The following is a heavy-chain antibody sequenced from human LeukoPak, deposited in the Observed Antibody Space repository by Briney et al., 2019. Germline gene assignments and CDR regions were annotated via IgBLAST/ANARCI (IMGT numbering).Heavy chain of an antibody. D-gene: IGHD3-10*01. CDR3: ARGLYYYGSGSYFMY. V-gene: IGHV1-69*13. Sequence: SVKVSCKASGGTFSSYAISWVRQAPGQGLEWMGGIIPIFSTANYAQKFQGRVTITADESTSTAYMELRSLRSDDTAVYYCARGLYYYGSGSYFMYWGQGTLVTVSS. J-gene: IGHJ4*02. CDR2: IIPIFSTA. CDR1: GGTFSSYA.